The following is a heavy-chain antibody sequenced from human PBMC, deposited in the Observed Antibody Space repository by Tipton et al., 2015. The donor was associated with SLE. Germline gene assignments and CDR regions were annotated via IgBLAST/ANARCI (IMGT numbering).Heavy chain of an antibody. CDR2: IYYSGIT. CDR1: GDSITRSSFY. CDR3: ARGTPFMEWERNWFDP. V-gene: IGHV4-61*05. Sequence: TLSLTCTVSGDSITRSSFYWGWIRQPPGKGLEWIGYIYYSGITNYNSSFNSRATISADTSKNQFSLRLRSVTASDTAFYYCARGTPFMEWERNWFDPWGQGTLVIVST. D-gene: IGHD3-3*01. J-gene: IGHJ5*02.